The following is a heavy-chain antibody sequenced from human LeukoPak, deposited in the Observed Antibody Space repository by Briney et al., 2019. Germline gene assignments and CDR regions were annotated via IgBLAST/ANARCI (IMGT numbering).Heavy chain of an antibody. CDR3: ARGDYYYGMDV. Sequence: SETLSLTCTVSGGSISSGDYYWSWIRQPPGKGXXWIGYIYYSGSTYYNPSLKSRVTISVDTSKNQFSLKLSSVTAADTAVYYCARGDYYYGMDVWGQGTTVTVSS. CDR1: GGSISSGDYY. V-gene: IGHV4-30-4*01. J-gene: IGHJ6*02. CDR2: IYYSGST.